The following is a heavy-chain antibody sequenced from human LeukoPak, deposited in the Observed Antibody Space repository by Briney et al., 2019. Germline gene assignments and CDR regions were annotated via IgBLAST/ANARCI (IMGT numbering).Heavy chain of an antibody. CDR1: GFSFSNYG. V-gene: IGHV3-30*18. D-gene: IGHD3-22*01. CDR2: TSSDGINN. Sequence: GRSLRLSCAASGFSFSNYGMHWVRQAPGKGLEWVAVTSSDGINNYYTDSVKGRFTISRDNSKNTLYLQMNSLRAEDTAVYYCAKGIVVVITGPTDYWGQGTLVTVSS. CDR3: AKGIVVVITGPTDY. J-gene: IGHJ4*02.